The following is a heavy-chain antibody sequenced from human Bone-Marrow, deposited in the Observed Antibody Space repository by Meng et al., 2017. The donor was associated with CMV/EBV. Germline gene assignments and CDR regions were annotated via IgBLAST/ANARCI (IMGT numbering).Heavy chain of an antibody. V-gene: IGHV4-34*01. D-gene: IGHD6-6*01. CDR1: DGSFRGSY. CDR2: LNHRGRP. Sequence: YDGSFRGSYWCWIRPPPGKGLEWIWALNHRGRPNYHPSLKSRVTISVDTSQNQFSLKLSSVTAADTAVYYCARGVRGSSSRVNWFDPWGQGTLVTVSS. CDR3: ARGVRGSSSRVNWFDP. J-gene: IGHJ5*02.